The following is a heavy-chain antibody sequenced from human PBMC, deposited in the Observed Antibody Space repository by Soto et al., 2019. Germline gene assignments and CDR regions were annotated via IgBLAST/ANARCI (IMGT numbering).Heavy chain of an antibody. V-gene: IGHV1-69*01. Sequence: QVQLVQSGAEVKKPGSSVKVSCKASGGTFSKYAISWVRQAHGQGLEWMGGIIPIFGTANYAQKFQGRVTITADESTSTAYMEPSRLRSEDTAVYYCARPTITTGGDYSYGMDVWGQGNTVTVSS. CDR3: ARPTITTGGDYSYGMDV. D-gene: IGHD3-22*01. CDR1: GGTFSKYA. CDR2: IIPIFGTA. J-gene: IGHJ6*02.